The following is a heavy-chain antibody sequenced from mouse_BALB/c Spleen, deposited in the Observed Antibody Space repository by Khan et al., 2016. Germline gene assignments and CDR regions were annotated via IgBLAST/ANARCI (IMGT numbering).Heavy chain of an antibody. V-gene: IGHV3-2*02. CDR2: ISYSGST. Sequence: EVQLQESGPGLVKPSPSLSLTCTVTGYSITSGYGWNWIRQFPGNKLEWMGYISYSGSTNYNPSLQSRISITRDTSKNQFFLQLKSVTIEDTATYYCARTARIKYWGQGTTLTVSS. D-gene: IGHD1-2*01. CDR1: GYSITSGYG. J-gene: IGHJ2*01. CDR3: ARTARIKY.